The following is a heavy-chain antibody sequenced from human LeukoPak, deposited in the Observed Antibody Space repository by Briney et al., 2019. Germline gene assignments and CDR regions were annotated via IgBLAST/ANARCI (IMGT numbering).Heavy chain of an antibody. V-gene: IGHV3-21*05. Sequence: GGSLRLSCAASRFIFSSYAMHWVRQAPGRGLEWLSYISGNGRDIQYADSVKGRFTISRDNAKNLLSLQMDSLRVEDTAIYYCARDPRTVQIWGQGTLVTVSS. CDR1: RFIFSSYA. CDR3: ARDPRTVQI. CDR2: ISGNGRDI. J-gene: IGHJ4*02. D-gene: IGHD1-1*01.